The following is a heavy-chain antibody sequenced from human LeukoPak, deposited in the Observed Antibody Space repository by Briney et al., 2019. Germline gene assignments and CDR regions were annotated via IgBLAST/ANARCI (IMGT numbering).Heavy chain of an antibody. V-gene: IGHV3-74*01. Sequence: GGSLRLSCAASGFTFSSYWMHWVRQAPGKGLVWVSRISGGGGSTNYADSVKGRFTISRDNAKNTLYLQMNSLRAEDTAVYYCARGYLIYFGGYNADEFFDMGGEGTMVTVP. CDR1: GFTFSSYW. CDR2: ISGGGGST. J-gene: IGHJ3*02. D-gene: IGHD3-9*01. CDR3: ARGYLIYFGGYNADEFFDM.